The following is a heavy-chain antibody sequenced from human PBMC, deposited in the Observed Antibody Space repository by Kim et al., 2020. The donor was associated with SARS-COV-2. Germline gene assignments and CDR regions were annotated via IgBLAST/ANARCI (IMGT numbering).Heavy chain of an antibody. CDR2: ISYDGSNK. J-gene: IGHJ6*02. D-gene: IGHD3-10*01. CDR3: ARDGDTMVRGVIISDYYYYYGMDV. V-gene: IGHV3-30*04. Sequence: GGSLRLSCAASGFTFSSYAMHWVRQAPGKGLEWVAVISYDGSNKYYADSVKGRFTISRDNSKNTLYLQMNSLRAEDTAVYYCARDGDTMVRGVIISDYYYYYGMDVWGQGTTVTVSS. CDR1: GFTFSSYA.